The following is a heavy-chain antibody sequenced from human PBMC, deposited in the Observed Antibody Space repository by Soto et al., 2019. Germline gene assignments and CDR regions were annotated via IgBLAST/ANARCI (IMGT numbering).Heavy chain of an antibody. Sequence: GSLRLSCAASGFTFSTYSMNWVRQAPGKGLEWVSYISGSSTTIYYADSVKGRFTVSRDNAKNSLYLQMNSLRAEDTSVYFCARRQSSTDAFDIWGPGTMVTVSS. CDR2: ISGSSTTI. CDR1: GFTFSTYS. CDR3: ARRQSSTDAFDI. J-gene: IGHJ3*02. V-gene: IGHV3-48*01.